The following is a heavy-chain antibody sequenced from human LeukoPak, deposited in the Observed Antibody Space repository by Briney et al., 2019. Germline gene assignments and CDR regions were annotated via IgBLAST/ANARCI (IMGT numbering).Heavy chain of an antibody. CDR3: ARELAVAGSTGPIDH. CDR1: GGTFSSYA. Sequence: GASVKVSCKASGGTFSSYAISWVRQAPGQGLEWMGRIIPILGIANYAQKFQGRVTITADKSTSTAYMELSSLRSEDTAVYYCARELAVAGSTGPIDHWGQGTLVTVSS. V-gene: IGHV1-69*04. CDR2: IIPILGIA. D-gene: IGHD6-19*01. J-gene: IGHJ4*02.